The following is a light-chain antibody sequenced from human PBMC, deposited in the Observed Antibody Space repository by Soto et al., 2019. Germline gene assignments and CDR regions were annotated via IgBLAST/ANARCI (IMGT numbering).Light chain of an antibody. J-gene: IGKJ2*01. CDR1: HSISTY. V-gene: IGKV1-39*01. Sequence: DIQMTQSPASLSASVGYRITITCRASHSISTYLNWYQQKPGKASNLLIYATSTLQSGVPSRFAGSGSGTDFTLTISSLQPEDFATYFCQQGYNTPYTFGQGTKVDI. CDR3: QQGYNTPYT. CDR2: ATS.